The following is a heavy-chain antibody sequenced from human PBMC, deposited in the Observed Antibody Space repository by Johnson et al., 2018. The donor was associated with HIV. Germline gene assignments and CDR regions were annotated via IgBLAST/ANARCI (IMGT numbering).Heavy chain of an antibody. Sequence: EVQLVESGGGLVQPGGSLRLSCAASGFTVSSNYMIWVRQAPGKGLEWVSIIYSGGSTYYPASVKGRFTISRDTSRNTVYIQMNSLRAEDTAVYSCGRYRGGMGYAFDIWGQGTMVTVSS. V-gene: IGHV3-66*02. CDR2: IYSGGST. D-gene: IGHD1-26*01. J-gene: IGHJ3*02. CDR1: GFTVSSNY. CDR3: GRYRGGMGYAFDI.